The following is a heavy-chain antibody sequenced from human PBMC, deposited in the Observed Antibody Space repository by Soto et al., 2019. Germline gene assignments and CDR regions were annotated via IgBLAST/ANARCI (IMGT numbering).Heavy chain of an antibody. V-gene: IGHV1-69*13. CDR2: LIPIFGTA. D-gene: IGHD3-22*01. Sequence: SVKVSCKASGVTFSSYAISWVRPAPLQGLEWMVGLIPIFGTANYAQKFQGRVTITADESTSTAYMELSSLRSEDTAVYYCARSPYSYDSIGYYDYWGQGPLVTVSS. CDR3: ARSPYSYDSIGYYDY. J-gene: IGHJ4*02. CDR1: GVTFSSYA.